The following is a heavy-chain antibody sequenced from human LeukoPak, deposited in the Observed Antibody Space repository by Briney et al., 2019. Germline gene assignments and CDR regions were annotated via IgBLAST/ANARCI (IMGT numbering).Heavy chain of an antibody. D-gene: IGHD6-19*01. J-gene: IGHJ4*02. Sequence: SETLSLTCTVSGGSISNYYWSWIRHPPGKGLEWIGYIYYSGSTNYNPSLKSRVTISVDTSKNQFSLQLSSVTAADTAVYFCARRDNSGWSYFDYWGQGTLVTVS. CDR1: GGSISNYY. V-gene: IGHV4-59*08. CDR3: ARRDNSGWSYFDY. CDR2: IYYSGST.